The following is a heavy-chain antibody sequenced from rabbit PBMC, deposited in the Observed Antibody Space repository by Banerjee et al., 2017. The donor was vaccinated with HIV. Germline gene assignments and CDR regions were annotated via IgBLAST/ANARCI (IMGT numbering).Heavy chain of an antibody. Sequence: QSLEESGGDLVKPGASLTLTCTASEFSFSSSYYMCWVRQAPGKGLEWIACIYAGSSGSTYYASWAKGRFTISKTSSTTVTLQMTSLTAADTATYFCASYAGSRDLWGPGTLVTVS. CDR1: EFSFSSSYY. CDR2: IYAGSSGST. V-gene: IGHV1S40*01. CDR3: ASYAGSRDL. D-gene: IGHD4-2*01. J-gene: IGHJ4*01.